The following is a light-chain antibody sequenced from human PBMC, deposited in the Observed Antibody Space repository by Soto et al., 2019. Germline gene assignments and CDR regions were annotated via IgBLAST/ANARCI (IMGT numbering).Light chain of an antibody. CDR2: DAS. J-gene: IGKJ1*01. Sequence: DIQMTQSPSTLSASVGDRVTITCRASQSISTWLAWYQQKPGKAPEVLIYDASRLESGVPSRFSGSGSGTEFTLTIRSLQPVDFATYYCQQYNTYSWTFGQGTKVDIK. CDR1: QSISTW. CDR3: QQYNTYSWT. V-gene: IGKV1-5*01.